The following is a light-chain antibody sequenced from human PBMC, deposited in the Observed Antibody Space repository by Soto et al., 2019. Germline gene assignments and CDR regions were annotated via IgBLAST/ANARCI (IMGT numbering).Light chain of an antibody. V-gene: IGKV3-20*01. CDR1: QSVSSSA. J-gene: IGKJ1*01. Sequence: EIVLTQSPGTLSLSPGERATLSCRASQSVSSSALAWYQQKPGQAPRRLIYGASSRATGIPDRFSGSGSGTDFTLTISRLAPEDFAVYYCQYYGTSPQTFGQGTKVEIK. CDR3: QYYGTSPQT. CDR2: GAS.